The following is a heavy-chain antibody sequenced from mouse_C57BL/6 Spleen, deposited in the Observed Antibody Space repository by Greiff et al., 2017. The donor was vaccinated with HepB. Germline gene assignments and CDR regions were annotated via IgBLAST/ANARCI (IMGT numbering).Heavy chain of an antibody. Sequence: VQLQESGAELVKPGASVKLSCTASGFNIKDYYMHWVKQRTEQGLEWIGRIDPEDGETKYAPKFQGKATITADTSSNTAYLQLRSLTSEDSAVYFCARERDLLLSDYWGQGTTLTVSS. D-gene: IGHD1-1*01. CDR3: ARERDLLLSDY. V-gene: IGHV14-2*01. CDR1: GFNIKDYY. CDR2: IDPEDGET. J-gene: IGHJ2*01.